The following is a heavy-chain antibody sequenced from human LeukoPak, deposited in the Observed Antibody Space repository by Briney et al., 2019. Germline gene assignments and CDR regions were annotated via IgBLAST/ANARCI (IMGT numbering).Heavy chain of an antibody. Sequence: GGSLRLSCAASGLIFSDAWMGWVRQAPGKGLEWVGRIANKINSERKDYAAPVRGRFSISRDDSKNTLYLQMNSLKTEDTAVYYCTRGWYSIRSYYYYGMDVWGQGTTVTVSS. J-gene: IGHJ6*02. V-gene: IGHV3-15*04. CDR1: GLIFSDAW. CDR2: IANKINSERK. D-gene: IGHD6-19*01. CDR3: TRGWYSIRSYYYYGMDV.